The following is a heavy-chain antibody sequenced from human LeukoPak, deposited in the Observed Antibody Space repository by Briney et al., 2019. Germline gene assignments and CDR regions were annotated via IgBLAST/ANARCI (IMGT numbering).Heavy chain of an antibody. Sequence: SETLSLTCTVSGGSISSSSYYWGWIRQPPGKGLEWIGSIYYSGRTYYNPSLKSRVTISVDTSKNQFSLKLSSVTAADTAVYYCARLDPLRYCSSTSCYGRGDLDYWGQGTLVTVSS. V-gene: IGHV4-39*01. CDR2: IYYSGRT. CDR3: ARLDPLRYCSSTSCYGRGDLDY. CDR1: GGSISSSSYY. J-gene: IGHJ4*02. D-gene: IGHD2-2*01.